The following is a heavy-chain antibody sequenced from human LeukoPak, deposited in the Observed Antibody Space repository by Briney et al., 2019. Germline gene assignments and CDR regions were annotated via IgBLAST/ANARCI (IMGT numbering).Heavy chain of an antibody. CDR2: MNPNSGNT. J-gene: IGHJ4*02. CDR1: GYTFTSYD. V-gene: IGHV1-8*03. D-gene: IGHD3-9*01. CDR3: ASPAPYCDILTGYYS. Sequence: ASVKVSCKASGYTFTSYDINWVRQATGQGLEWMGWMNPNSGNTGYAQKFQGRVTITRNTSISTAYMELSSLRSEDTAVYYCASPAPYCDILTGYYSWGQGTLVTVSS.